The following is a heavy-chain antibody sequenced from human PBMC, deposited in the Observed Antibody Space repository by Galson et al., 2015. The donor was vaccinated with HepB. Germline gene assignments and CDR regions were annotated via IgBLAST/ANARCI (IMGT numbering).Heavy chain of an antibody. J-gene: IGHJ4*02. Sequence: SLRLSCAASGFTFGSSRMHWVRQAPGKGLVWVSRIRRDGGGANYADFVKGRFTISRDNAKNSLYLQMNSLRTEDTAVYHCATETAPGYFSSGGQGPRAPASP. CDR2: IRRDGGGA. CDR3: ATETAPGYFSS. D-gene: IGHD2-21*02. CDR1: GFTFGSSR. V-gene: IGHV3-74*01.